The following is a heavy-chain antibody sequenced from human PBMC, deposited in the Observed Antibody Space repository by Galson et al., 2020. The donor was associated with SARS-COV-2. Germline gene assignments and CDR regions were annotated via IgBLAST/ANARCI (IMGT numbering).Heavy chain of an antibody. D-gene: IGHD4-17*01. Sequence: SEPLSPTCSVSGGSINTRSSYWGWTRQPPGGALEWIGSIHYRGPTSYSPSLNGRLTMSVDTSKNQSSLKLNSVTAADAAVDYCARRGETVAWVYWGQGNLVTVSS. CDR1: GGSINTRSSY. V-gene: IGHV4-39*01. CDR3: ARRGETVAWVY. CDR2: IHYRGPT. J-gene: IGHJ4*02.